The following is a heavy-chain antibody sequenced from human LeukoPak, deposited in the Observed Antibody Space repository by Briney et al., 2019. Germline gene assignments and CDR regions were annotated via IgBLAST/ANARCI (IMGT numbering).Heavy chain of an antibody. D-gene: IGHD6-25*01. CDR1: GLTVSTNY. J-gene: IGHJ5*02. CDR2: IYSDGNT. V-gene: IGHV3-66*02. CDR3: AREHSGWFDP. Sequence: GGSLRLSCAASGLTVSTNYMSWVRQAPGKGLEWVSVIYSDGNTYYADSVKGRFTISRDNSRNTLHLQMSSLRVEDTAVYYCAREHSGWFDPWGQGTLVTVSS.